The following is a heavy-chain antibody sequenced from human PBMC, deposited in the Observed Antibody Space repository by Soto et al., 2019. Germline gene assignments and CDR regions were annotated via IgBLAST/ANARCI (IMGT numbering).Heavy chain of an antibody. CDR1: GGSISSSSYY. CDR2: IYFSGST. V-gene: IGHV4-39*01. Sequence: ASETLSLTCTVSGGSISSSSYYWGWIRQPPGKGLGWIGSIYFSGSTYFNPSLKSRVTISVDTSKNQFSLKLSSVTAADTAVYYCARHGIAAAGMTFDYWGQGALVTVSS. CDR3: ARHGIAAAGMTFDY. D-gene: IGHD6-13*01. J-gene: IGHJ4*02.